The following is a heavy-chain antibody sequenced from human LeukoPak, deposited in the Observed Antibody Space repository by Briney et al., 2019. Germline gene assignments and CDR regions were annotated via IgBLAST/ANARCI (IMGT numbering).Heavy chain of an antibody. Sequence: SETLSLTCTVSGGSISSYYWSWIRQPPGKGLEWIGYIYYSGSTNYNPSLKSRVTISVDTSKNQFSLKLSSVTAADTAVYYCARDEGGHYYGMDVWGQGTTVTVSS. J-gene: IGHJ6*02. CDR1: GGSISSYY. CDR3: ARDEGGHYYGMDV. V-gene: IGHV4-59*01. CDR2: IYYSGST.